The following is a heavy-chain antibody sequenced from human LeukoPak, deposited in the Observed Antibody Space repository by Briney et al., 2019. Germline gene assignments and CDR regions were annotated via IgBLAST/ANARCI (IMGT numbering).Heavy chain of an antibody. CDR1: GGSISSYY. CDR3: ARGEVHSKIAWDEYYFDF. V-gene: IGHV4-59*01. J-gene: IGHJ4*02. CDR2: IYYSGST. Sequence: PSETLSLTCTVSGGSISSYYWSWIRQPPGKGLEWIGYIYYSGSTNYNPSLKSRVTISVDTSKNQFSLKLSSVTAADTAVYYCARGEVHSKIAWDEYYFDFWGQGTHGTVSS. D-gene: IGHD1-26*01.